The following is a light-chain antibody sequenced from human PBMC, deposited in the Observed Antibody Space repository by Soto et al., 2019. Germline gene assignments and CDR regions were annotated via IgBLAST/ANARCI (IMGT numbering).Light chain of an antibody. J-gene: IGKJ4*01. Sequence: DIQMTQSPSTLSESVGDRVTITCRASQNINTWLAWYQEKPGKAPNLLIYDASSLESGVPSRFSGSGSGTEFTLTISSLQPDDSATYYCQQYGSYSLTFGGGTKVEIK. CDR3: QQYGSYSLT. CDR2: DAS. V-gene: IGKV1-5*01. CDR1: QNINTW.